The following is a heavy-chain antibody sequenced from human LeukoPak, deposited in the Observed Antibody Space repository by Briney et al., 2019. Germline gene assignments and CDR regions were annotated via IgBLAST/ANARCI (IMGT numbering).Heavy chain of an antibody. D-gene: IGHD3-16*02. Sequence: GGSLRLSCAASGFTFSSYWMHWVRQAPGKGLVWVSRINSDGSSTSYADSVKGRFTISRDNAKSTLYLQMNSLRAEDTAVYYCARANYDYVWGSYRYTYYFDYWGQGTLVTVSS. CDR2: INSDGSST. V-gene: IGHV3-74*01. CDR1: GFTFSSYW. J-gene: IGHJ4*02. CDR3: ARANYDYVWGSYRYTYYFDY.